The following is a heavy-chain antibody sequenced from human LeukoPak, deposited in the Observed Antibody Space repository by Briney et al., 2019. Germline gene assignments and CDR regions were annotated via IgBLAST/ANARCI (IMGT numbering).Heavy chain of an antibody. Sequence: ASVKVSRKASGGTFSSYAISWVRQAPGQGLEWMGGIIPIFGTANYAQKFQGRVTITTDESTSTAYMELSSLRSEDTAVYYCARSSGSYSNWFDPWGQGTLVTVSS. CDR1: GGTFSSYA. CDR2: IIPIFGTA. V-gene: IGHV1-69*05. CDR3: ARSSGSYSNWFDP. J-gene: IGHJ5*02. D-gene: IGHD3-10*01.